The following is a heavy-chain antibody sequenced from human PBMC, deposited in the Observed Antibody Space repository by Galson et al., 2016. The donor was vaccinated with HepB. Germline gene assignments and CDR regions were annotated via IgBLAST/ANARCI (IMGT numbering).Heavy chain of an antibody. CDR1: GYTFTSYD. CDR3: ARVPQGGDRFDP. V-gene: IGHV1-8*01. Sequence: SVKVSCKASGYTFTSYDINWVRQATGQGLEWMGWMNPKSGDTGYAQNLQGRVTMTRDTPMSAAYMELSSLTSEDTAVYYCARVPQGGDRFDPWGQGTLVTVSS. CDR2: MNPKSGDT. J-gene: IGHJ5*02. D-gene: IGHD1-26*01.